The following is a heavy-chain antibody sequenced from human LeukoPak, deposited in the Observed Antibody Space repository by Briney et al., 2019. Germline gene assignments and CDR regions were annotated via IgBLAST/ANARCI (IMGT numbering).Heavy chain of an antibody. D-gene: IGHD3-3*01. Sequence: ASVKVSCKASGYTFTSYDINWVRQATGQGLEWMGWMNPNSGNTGYAQKFQGRVTITRNTSISTAYMGLSSLRSEDTAVYYCARGGSAGYDFWSGYYASVDYYFDYWGQGTLVTVSS. CDR2: MNPNSGNT. V-gene: IGHV1-8*03. CDR1: GYTFTSYD. J-gene: IGHJ4*02. CDR3: ARGGSAGYDFWSGYYASVDYYFDY.